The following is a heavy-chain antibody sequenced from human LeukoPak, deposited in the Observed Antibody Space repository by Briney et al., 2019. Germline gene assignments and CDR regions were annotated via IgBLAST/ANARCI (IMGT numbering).Heavy chain of an antibody. D-gene: IGHD5-12*01. CDR1: GFTFSSYA. Sequence: GRSLRLSCAAPGFTFSSYAMHWVRQAPGKGLEWVAVISYDGSNKYYADSVKGRFTISRDNSKNTLYLQMNSLRAEDTAVYYCARAGTATIIIDYWGQGTLVTVSS. J-gene: IGHJ4*02. CDR2: ISYDGSNK. V-gene: IGHV3-30-3*01. CDR3: ARAGTATIIIDY.